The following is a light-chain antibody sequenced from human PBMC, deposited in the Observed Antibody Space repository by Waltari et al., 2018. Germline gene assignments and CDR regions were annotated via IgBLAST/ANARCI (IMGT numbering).Light chain of an antibody. J-gene: IGKJ2*01. CDR3: QQYHDYST. CDR1: QTILTW. V-gene: IGKV1-5*03. Sequence: DTQVTQSPSTLSASAGDSGTITCRASQTILTWMAWYQQKPGKAPKLLIYKASRLESGVPSRFSGTASGTEFTLTISSLQPDDSATYYCQQYHDYSTFGQGTKLEIK. CDR2: KAS.